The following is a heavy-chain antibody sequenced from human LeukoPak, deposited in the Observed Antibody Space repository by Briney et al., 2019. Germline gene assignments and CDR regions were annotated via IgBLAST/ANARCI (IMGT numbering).Heavy chain of an antibody. CDR1: GGSFSGYY. J-gene: IGHJ4*02. CDR2: INHSGST. CDR3: ARHPERYSYFDY. D-gene: IGHD5-18*01. V-gene: IGHV4-34*01. Sequence: SETLSLTCAVYGGSFSGYYWSWIRQPPGKGLEWIGEINHSGSTNYNASLKSRVTISVDTSKNQFSLRLSSVTAADTAVYSCARHPERYSYFDYWGQGTLVTVSS.